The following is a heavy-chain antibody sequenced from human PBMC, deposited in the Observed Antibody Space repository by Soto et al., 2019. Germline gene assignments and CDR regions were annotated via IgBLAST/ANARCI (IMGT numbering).Heavy chain of an antibody. D-gene: IGHD6-13*01. CDR2: INPNSGGT. CDR3: AVAAAGSPNWFDP. Sequence: ASVKVSCKASGYTFTGYCMHWVRQAPGQGLEWMGWINPNSGGTNYAQKFQGWVTMTRDTSISTAYMELSRLRSDDTAVYYCAVAAAGSPNWFDPWGQGALVTVSS. V-gene: IGHV1-2*04. J-gene: IGHJ5*02. CDR1: GYTFTGYC.